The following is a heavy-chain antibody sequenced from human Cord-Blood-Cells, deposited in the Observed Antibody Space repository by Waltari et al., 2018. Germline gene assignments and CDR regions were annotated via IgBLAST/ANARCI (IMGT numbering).Heavy chain of an antibody. CDR2: INAGNGNT. CDR3: ARKPPEGDRGAFDI. D-gene: IGHD2-15*01. J-gene: IGHJ3*02. CDR1: GYTFTSYA. V-gene: IGHV1-3*01. Sequence: QVQLVQSGAEVKKPGASVKVSCKASGYTFTSYAMHWVRQAPGQRLEWMGWINAGNGNTKYSQKFQGRGTITRDTSASTAYMELSSLRSEDTAVYYCARKPPEGDRGAFDIWGQGTMVTVSS.